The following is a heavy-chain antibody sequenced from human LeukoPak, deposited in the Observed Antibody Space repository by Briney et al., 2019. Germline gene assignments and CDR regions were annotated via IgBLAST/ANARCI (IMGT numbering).Heavy chain of an antibody. CDR1: GFTFSTYA. J-gene: IGHJ4*02. V-gene: IGHV3-23*01. CDR3: ARYCSGGNCYSGLVY. D-gene: IGHD2-15*01. Sequence: GGSLRLSCAASGFTFSTYAMTWVRQAPGRGLEWVSTIRGNGGSTYYADPVKGRFTISRDISKNTLYLQMNNLRDEDTAVYYCARYCSGGNCYSGLVYWGQGTLVAVSS. CDR2: IRGNGGST.